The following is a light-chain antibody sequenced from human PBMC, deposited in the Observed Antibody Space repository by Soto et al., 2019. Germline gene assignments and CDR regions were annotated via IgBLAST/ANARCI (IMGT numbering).Light chain of an antibody. J-gene: IGKJ1*01. CDR2: KAS. V-gene: IGKV1-5*03. CDR3: QQYSGYSRT. Sequence: DIQMTQSPSTLSASVRDRVTITCRASQSISSWLAWYQQKPGKAPKLLIYKASSLESGVPSRFSGSGSGTEFILTISSLQPDDVATYYCQQYSGYSRTFGQGTKVEIK. CDR1: QSISSW.